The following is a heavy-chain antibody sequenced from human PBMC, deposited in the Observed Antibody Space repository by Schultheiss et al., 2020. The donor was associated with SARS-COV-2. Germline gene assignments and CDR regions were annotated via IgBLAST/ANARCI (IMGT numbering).Heavy chain of an antibody. Sequence: ASVKVSCKASGYTFTSYDINWVRQATGQGLEWMGWMNPNSGNTGYAQKFQGRVTITRDTSASTAYMELSSLRSEDTAVYYCARNCGGDCYQFDYWGQGTLVTVSS. J-gene: IGHJ4*02. D-gene: IGHD2-21*01. V-gene: IGHV1-8*01. CDR3: ARNCGGDCYQFDY. CDR1: GYTFTSYD. CDR2: MNPNSGNT.